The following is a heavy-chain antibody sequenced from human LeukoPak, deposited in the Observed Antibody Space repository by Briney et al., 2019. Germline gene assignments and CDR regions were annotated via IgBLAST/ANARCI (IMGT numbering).Heavy chain of an antibody. CDR3: AKEALFIAVAPNDAFDI. CDR2: ISGSGGST. Sequence: GGSLRLSCAASGFTFSSYATSWVRQAPGKGLEWVSAISGSGGSTYYADSVKGRFTISRDNSKNTLYLQMNSLRAEDTAVYYCAKEALFIAVAPNDAFDIWGQGTMVTVSS. J-gene: IGHJ3*02. V-gene: IGHV3-23*01. D-gene: IGHD6-19*01. CDR1: GFTFSSYA.